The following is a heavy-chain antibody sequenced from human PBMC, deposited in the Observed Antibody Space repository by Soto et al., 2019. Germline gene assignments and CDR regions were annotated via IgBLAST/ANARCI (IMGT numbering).Heavy chain of an antibody. CDR1: GYIFTTYA. CDR3: ARSEVIPEGCDY. D-gene: IGHD3-16*02. V-gene: IGHV1-3*01. J-gene: IGHJ4*02. CDR2: INAGKGNT. Sequence: ASVKVSCKASGYIFTTYALHWVRQAPGQRLEWMGWINAGKGNTKYSQKFQDRVTITRDTSASVAYMELSSLASEDTAVYYCARSEVIPEGCDYWGQGTLVTVSS.